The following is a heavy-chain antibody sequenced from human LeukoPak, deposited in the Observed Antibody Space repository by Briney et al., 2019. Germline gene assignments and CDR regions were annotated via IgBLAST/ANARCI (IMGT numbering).Heavy chain of an antibody. V-gene: IGHV3-74*01. CDR1: GFTFSSYW. D-gene: IGHD3-22*01. J-gene: IGHJ4*02. CDR2: INSDGSST. Sequence: GGSLRLSCAASGFTFSSYWMHWVRQAPGKGLVWVSRINSDGSSTSYADSVKGRFTISRDDSKNTLYLQMNSLRAEDTAVYYCANGLSYYDSSGYSPNSYFDYWGQGTLVTVSS. CDR3: ANGLSYYDSSGYSPNSYFDY.